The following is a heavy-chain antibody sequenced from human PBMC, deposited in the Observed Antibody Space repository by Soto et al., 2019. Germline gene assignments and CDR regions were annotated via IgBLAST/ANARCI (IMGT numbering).Heavy chain of an antibody. CDR1: GYTFTSYG. Sequence: QVQLVQSGAEVKKPGASVKVSCKASGYTFTSYGISWVRQAPGQGLEWMGWISAYNGNTNYAQKLQGRVTMTTDTSTRTAYMELRSLRSDDTAVYYCARDREDFWSGYYPPLRYYGMDVWGQGTTVTVSS. CDR2: ISAYNGNT. CDR3: ARDREDFWSGYYPPLRYYGMDV. V-gene: IGHV1-18*01. D-gene: IGHD3-3*01. J-gene: IGHJ6*02.